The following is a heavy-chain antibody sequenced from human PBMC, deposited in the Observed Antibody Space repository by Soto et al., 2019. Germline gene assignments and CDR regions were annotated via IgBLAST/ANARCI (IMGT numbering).Heavy chain of an antibody. Sequence: QVQLVESGGGVVQPGRSLRLSCAASGFTFSSYGMHWVRQAPGKGLEWVAVISYDGSNKYYADSVKGRFTISRDNYKNTLYLQMNSLRAEDTAVYYCANRGTVTKSMDYWGQGTLVTVSS. CDR3: ANRGTVTKSMDY. CDR1: GFTFSSYG. D-gene: IGHD4-17*01. V-gene: IGHV3-30*18. CDR2: ISYDGSNK. J-gene: IGHJ4*02.